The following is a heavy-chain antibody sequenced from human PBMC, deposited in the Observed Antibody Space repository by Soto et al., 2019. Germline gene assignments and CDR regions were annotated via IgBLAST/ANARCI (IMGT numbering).Heavy chain of an antibody. CDR2: ISGSGGST. V-gene: IGHV3-23*01. Sequence: GGSLRLSCAASGFTFSSYAMSWVRQAPGKGLEWVSAISGSGGSTYYADSVKGRFTISRDNSKNTLYLQMNSLRAEDTAVYYCAKVLAKYYDILTGYDDYWGQGTLVTVSS. D-gene: IGHD3-9*01. CDR3: AKVLAKYYDILTGYDDY. J-gene: IGHJ4*02. CDR1: GFTFSSYA.